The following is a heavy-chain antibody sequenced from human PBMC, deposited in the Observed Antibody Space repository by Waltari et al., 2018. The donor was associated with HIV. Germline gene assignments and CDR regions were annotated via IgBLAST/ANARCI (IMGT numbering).Heavy chain of an antibody. D-gene: IGHD3-22*01. V-gene: IGHV4-59*08. J-gene: IGHJ3*02. Sequence: QVQLQESGPGLVKPSETLSLTCCVRGGSISTYYCSWLRQPLGKGLAWIGYIYYSGSTNYNPSLKSRVTISVDTSKNQFSLNLSSVTAADTAVYYCARHLMPYDSSGGGAFDIWGQGTMVTVSS. CDR3: ARHLMPYDSSGGGAFDI. CDR1: GGSISTYY. CDR2: IYYSGST.